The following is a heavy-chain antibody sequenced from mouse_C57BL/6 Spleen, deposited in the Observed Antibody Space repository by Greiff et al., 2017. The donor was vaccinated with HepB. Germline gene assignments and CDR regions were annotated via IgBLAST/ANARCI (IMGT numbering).Heavy chain of an antibody. CDR2: ISYDGSN. V-gene: IGHV3-6*01. CDR1: GYSITSGYY. CDR3: ARAGYYDYDNAMDY. D-gene: IGHD2-4*01. Sequence: ESGPGLVKPSQSLSLTCSVTGYSITSGYYWNWIRQFPGNKLEWMGYISYDGSNNYNPSLKNRISITRDTSKNQFFLKLNSVTTEDTATYYCARAGYYDYDNAMDYWGQGTSVTVSS. J-gene: IGHJ4*01.